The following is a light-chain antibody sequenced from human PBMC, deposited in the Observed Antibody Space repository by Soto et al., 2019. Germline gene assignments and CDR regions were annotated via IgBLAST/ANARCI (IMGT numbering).Light chain of an antibody. Sequence: QSVLTQPPSASGTPGQRVTISCSGSSSNIGSKTVNWYQQLPGTAPKLLIYSNNQRPSGVPDRFSGSKSGTSASLAISGLQSEDEAAYYCAAWDDSLNGVVFGGGTKVTVL. CDR3: AAWDDSLNGVV. J-gene: IGLJ2*01. CDR1: SSNIGSKT. V-gene: IGLV1-44*01. CDR2: SNN.